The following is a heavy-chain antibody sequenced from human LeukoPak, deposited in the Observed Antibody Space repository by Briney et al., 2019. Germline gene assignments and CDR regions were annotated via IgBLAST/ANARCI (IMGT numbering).Heavy chain of an antibody. J-gene: IGHJ3*02. Sequence: GGSLRRACAASGFRFSSYAMHWVRQAPGKGLECVSAITSDGDSTYYANSVKGRFTISRDNSKNTLYLQMGSLRAEDMAVYYCARRDADMAGSGFDIWGQGTMVTVSS. CDR2: ITSDGDST. V-gene: IGHV3-64*01. CDR1: GFRFSSYA. CDR3: ARRDADMAGSGFDI. D-gene: IGHD5-18*01.